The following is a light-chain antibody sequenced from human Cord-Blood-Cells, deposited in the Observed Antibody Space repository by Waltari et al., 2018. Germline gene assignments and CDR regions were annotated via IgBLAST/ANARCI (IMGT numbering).Light chain of an antibody. CDR2: DAS. CDR3: QQRSNWPRT. Sequence: EIVLTQSPATLSLSPGERATLSCRASQRVSSYLAWYQQTPGQAPRLLIYDASNRATGIPARFSGSGSGTDFTLTISSLEPEDFAVYYCQQRSNWPRTFGQGTKLEIK. CDR1: QRVSSY. J-gene: IGKJ2*01. V-gene: IGKV3-11*01.